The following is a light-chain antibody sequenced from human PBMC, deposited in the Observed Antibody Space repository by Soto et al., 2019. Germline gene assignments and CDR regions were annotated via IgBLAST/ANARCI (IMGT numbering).Light chain of an antibody. CDR2: DNN. CDR3: GTWYSSLSVEV. Sequence: QSVLTQPPSVSAAPGQKVTISCSGSSSNIGNNYVSWYQQLPGTAPKLLIYDNNKRPSGIPDRFSGSKSGTSATLGITGLQTGDEADYYCGTWYSSLSVEVFGTGTKVTVL. CDR1: SSNIGNNY. V-gene: IGLV1-51*01. J-gene: IGLJ1*01.